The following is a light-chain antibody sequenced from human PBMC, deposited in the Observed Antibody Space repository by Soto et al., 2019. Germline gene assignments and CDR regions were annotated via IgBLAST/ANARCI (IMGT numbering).Light chain of an antibody. V-gene: IGKV1-5*01. CDR2: DAA. CDR3: KHYYNYRT. CDR1: QSISSG. J-gene: IGKJ1*01. Sequence: DIQMTQSASTRSASGGERVTITCGASQSISSGVAWYQHKPGKAPKLLIYDAANLDSGVPSRFSGSGSGTELSLTISNLQPDDCATYYCKHYYNYRTLGQGTKVDIK.